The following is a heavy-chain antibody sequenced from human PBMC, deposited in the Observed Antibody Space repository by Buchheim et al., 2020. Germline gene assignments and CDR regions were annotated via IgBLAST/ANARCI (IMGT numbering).Heavy chain of an antibody. CDR2: IYSGGST. J-gene: IGHJ6*02. CDR3: ARDLAAREYGMDV. Sequence: EVQLVESGGGLVQPGRSLRLSCAASGFTVSSNYMSWVRQAPGKGLEWVSVIYSGGSTYYADSVKGRFTISRANSKNTLYLQMNSLRAEDTAVYYCARDLAAREYGMDVWGQGTT. V-gene: IGHV3-66*01. D-gene: IGHD6-6*01. CDR1: GFTVSSNY.